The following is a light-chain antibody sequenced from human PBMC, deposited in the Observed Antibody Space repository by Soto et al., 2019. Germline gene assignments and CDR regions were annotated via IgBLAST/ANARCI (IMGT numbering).Light chain of an antibody. V-gene: IGKV1-5*01. Sequence: IQMTQSPSTLSASVGDRVTITCRASQSISSWLAWYQQKPGKAPKLLIYDAYSLESGVPSRFSGSGSGTEFTPTTSSLQPDDFATYYCQQYNSYAWTFGQGTKVDIK. CDR1: QSISSW. J-gene: IGKJ1*01. CDR2: DAY. CDR3: QQYNSYAWT.